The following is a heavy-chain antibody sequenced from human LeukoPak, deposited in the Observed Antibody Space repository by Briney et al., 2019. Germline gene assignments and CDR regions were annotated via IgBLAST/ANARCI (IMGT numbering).Heavy chain of an antibody. V-gene: IGHV4-4*07. CDR1: GGSISSYY. J-gene: IGHJ4*02. D-gene: IGHD6-19*01. CDR3: ARDISVAGSFLLFDY. CDR2: IYTSGSS. Sequence: PSETLSLTCTVSGGSISSYYWSWIRQPAGKGREWIGRIYTSGSSNSNPSLKSRVTMSADTSKNQFSLKLSSVTAADTAVYYCARDISVAGSFLLFDYWGQGTLVTVSS.